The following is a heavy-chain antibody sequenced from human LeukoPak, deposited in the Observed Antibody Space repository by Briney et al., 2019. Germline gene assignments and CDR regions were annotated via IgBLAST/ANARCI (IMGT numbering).Heavy chain of an antibody. CDR3: ARVTYYYGSGSSDREVNFDY. V-gene: IGHV4-34*01. Sequence: SETLSLTCAVYGGSFSGYYWSWTRQPPGKGLEWIGEINHSGSTNYNPSLKSRVTISVDTSKNQFSLKLSSVTAADTAVYYCARVTYYYGSGSSDREVNFDYWGQGTLVTVSS. J-gene: IGHJ4*02. D-gene: IGHD3-10*01. CDR2: INHSGST. CDR1: GGSFSGYY.